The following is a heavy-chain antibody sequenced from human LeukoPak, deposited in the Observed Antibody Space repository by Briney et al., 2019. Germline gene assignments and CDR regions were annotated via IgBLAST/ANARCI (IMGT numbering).Heavy chain of an antibody. V-gene: IGHV1-18*01. J-gene: IGHJ5*02. D-gene: IGHD3-22*01. Sequence: ASVKVSCKASGYTFTSYGISWVRQAPGQGLEWMGWISAYNGSTNYAQKLQGRVTMTTDTSTSTAYVELRSLRSDDTAVYYCARNYYDRRGVDDPWGQGTLVTASS. CDR1: GYTFTSYG. CDR3: ARNYYDRRGVDDP. CDR2: ISAYNGST.